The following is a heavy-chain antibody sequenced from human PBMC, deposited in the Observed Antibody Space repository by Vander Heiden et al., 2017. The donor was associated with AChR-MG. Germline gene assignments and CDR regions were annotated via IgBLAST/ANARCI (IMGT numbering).Heavy chain of an antibody. V-gene: IGHV1-24*01. Sequence: QVQLVQSGAEVKKPGASVKVSCKVSGYTLTDLSMHWVRQAPGKGLEWMGGFDPEDGETIYAQKFQGRVTMTEDTSTDTAYMELSSLRSEDTAVYYCATASDRDTYYYYYMDVWGKGTTVTVSS. CDR3: ATASDRDTYYYYYMDV. D-gene: IGHD2-15*01. CDR1: GYTLTDLS. J-gene: IGHJ6*03. CDR2: FDPEDGET.